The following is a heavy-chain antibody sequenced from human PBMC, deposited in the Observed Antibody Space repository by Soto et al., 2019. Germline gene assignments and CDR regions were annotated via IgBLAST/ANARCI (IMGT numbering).Heavy chain of an antibody. J-gene: IGHJ5*02. V-gene: IGHV3-30-3*01. CDR2: ISHDGSNK. CDR3: ARGGNCISTSCNWFDP. CDR1: GFTFSSYA. D-gene: IGHD2-2*01. Sequence: QVQLVESGGGVVQPGRSLRLSCAASGFTFSSYAMHWVRQAPGKGLEWVAVISHDGSNKYYADSVKGRFTISRDNSKNTLYLQMNSLRAEDTAVYYCARGGNCISTSCNWFDPWGQGTLVTVSS.